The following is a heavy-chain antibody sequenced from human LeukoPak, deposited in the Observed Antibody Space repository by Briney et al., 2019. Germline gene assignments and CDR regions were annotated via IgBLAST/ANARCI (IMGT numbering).Heavy chain of an antibody. D-gene: IGHD6-13*01. CDR3: AKLRSSSWVSPPAFDI. J-gene: IGHJ3*02. CDR1: GFTFSNYA. V-gene: IGHV3-23*01. CDR2: ISGSGGKT. Sequence: GGSLRLSCAASGFTFSNYAMSWVRRAPGKGLEWVSAISGSGGKTYYADSVKGRFTISRDDSKNTLYLQMNSLRAEDTAVYYCAKLRSSSWVSPPAFDIWGQGTMVTVSS.